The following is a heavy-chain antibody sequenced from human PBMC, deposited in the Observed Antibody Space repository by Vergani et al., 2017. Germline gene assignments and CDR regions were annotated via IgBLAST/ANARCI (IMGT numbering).Heavy chain of an antibody. CDR2: INPNSGGT. J-gene: IGHJ4*02. Sequence: QVQLVQSGAEVKKPGASVKVSCKASGYTFTDYFMHWVRQAPGQGLEWMGWINPNSGGTNYAQKFQGRVTMTRDTSISTAYMELSNLRSDDTAVYYCARVGTSSNRYYFDYWVQGALVADSS. D-gene: IGHD2-2*01. V-gene: IGHV1-2*02. CDR1: GYTFTDYF. CDR3: ARVGTSSNRYYFDY.